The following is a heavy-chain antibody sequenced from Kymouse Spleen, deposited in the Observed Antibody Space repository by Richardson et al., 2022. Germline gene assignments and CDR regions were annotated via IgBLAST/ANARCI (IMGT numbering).Heavy chain of an antibody. CDR3: ARRGICTNGVCSIFDAFDI. Sequence: EVQLVQSGAEVKKPGESLKISCKGSGYSFTSYWIGWVRQMPGKGLEWMGIIYPGDSDTRYSPSFQGQVTISADKSISTAYLQWSSLKASDTAMYYCARRGICTNGVCSIFDAFDIWGQGTMVTVSS. CDR2: IYPGDSDT. CDR1: GYSFTSYW. V-gene: IGHV5-51*01. D-gene: IGHD2-8*01. J-gene: IGHJ3*02.